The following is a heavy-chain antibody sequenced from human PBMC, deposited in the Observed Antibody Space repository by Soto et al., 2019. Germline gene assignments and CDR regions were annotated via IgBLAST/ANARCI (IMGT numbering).Heavy chain of an antibody. CDR1: GYTFTSYG. CDR2: ISAYNGNT. D-gene: IGHD2-8*01. Sequence: ASVKVSCKASGYTFTSYGISWVRQAPGQGLEWMGWISAYNGNTNYAQKLQGRVTMTTGTSTSTAYMELRSLRSDDTAVYYCARDGVDIVLMVYAADFDYWGQGTLVTVSS. CDR3: ARDGVDIVLMVYAADFDY. J-gene: IGHJ4*02. V-gene: IGHV1-18*04.